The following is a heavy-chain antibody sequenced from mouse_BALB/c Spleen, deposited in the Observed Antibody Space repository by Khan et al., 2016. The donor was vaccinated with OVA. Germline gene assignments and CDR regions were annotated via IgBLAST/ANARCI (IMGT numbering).Heavy chain of an antibody. J-gene: IGHJ2*01. D-gene: IGHD2-10*02. CDR2: ISYSGNT. V-gene: IGHV3-2*02. CDR1: GFSITSDYA. Sequence: EVQLQESGPGLVKPSQSLSLTCTVTGFSITSDYARNWIRQFPGNKLEWLVYISYSGNTKYNPSLKSRISVTRDTSKNQFFLQLNSVTTEDTATYYYARVYEGDFDYWGQGTTLTVSS. CDR3: ARVYEGDFDY.